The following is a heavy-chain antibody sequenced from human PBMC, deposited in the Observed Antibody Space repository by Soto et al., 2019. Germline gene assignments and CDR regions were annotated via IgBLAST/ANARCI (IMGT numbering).Heavy chain of an antibody. Sequence: VQLLESGGGLVQPGGSLRLSCAASGFSFTSYAMAWVRQAPGEGLEWVSTITFSGGDTYYADSVKGRFTISRDNSRNTVYLQMNSLRAEDTAAYYCAKVGFGDLDHWGLGTRVTVSS. D-gene: IGHD3-10*01. J-gene: IGHJ4*02. V-gene: IGHV3-23*01. CDR3: AKVGFGDLDH. CDR1: GFSFTSYA. CDR2: ITFSGGDT.